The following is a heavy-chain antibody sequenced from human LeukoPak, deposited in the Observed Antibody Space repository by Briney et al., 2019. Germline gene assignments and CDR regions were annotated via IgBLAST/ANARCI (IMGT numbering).Heavy chain of an antibody. D-gene: IGHD2-2*02. CDR3: AREGDLYCSSTSCYNNYYYYGMDV. CDR1: GYTFTGYY. Sequence: ASVTVSCKASGYTFTGYYMHWVRQAPGQGLEGMGWINPNSGGTNYAQKFQGRVTMTRDTSISTAYMELSRLRSDDTAVYYCAREGDLYCSSTSCYNNYYYYGMDVWGQGTTVTVSS. CDR2: INPNSGGT. V-gene: IGHV1-2*02. J-gene: IGHJ6*02.